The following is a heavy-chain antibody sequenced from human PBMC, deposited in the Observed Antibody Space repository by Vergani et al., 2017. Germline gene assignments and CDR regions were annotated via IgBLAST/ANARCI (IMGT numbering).Heavy chain of an antibody. CDR3: ARGITVITDHFGY. D-gene: IGHD1-7*01. J-gene: IGHJ4*02. CDR1: GGSIRSGGYQ. Sequence: QVQLQESGPGLVKPSQTLSLTCSVSGGSIRSGGYQWNWIRQHPGKGLEWIGNSYNSGTTYHNPSLKSRVNITIDTSKNQFSLNLSSVTAPDTAVHYCARGITVITDHFGYWGQGTLVTVSS. V-gene: IGHV4-31*03. CDR2: SYNSGTT.